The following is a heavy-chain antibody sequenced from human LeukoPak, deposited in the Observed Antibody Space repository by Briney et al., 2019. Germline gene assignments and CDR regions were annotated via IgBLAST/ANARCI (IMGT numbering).Heavy chain of an antibody. V-gene: IGHV1-69*13. CDR3: ARSLQTTLLDY. J-gene: IGHJ4*02. D-gene: IGHD1-7*01. CDR2: IIPIFGTA. CDR1: GGTFSSYA. Sequence: ASVKVSCKASGGTFSSYAISWVRQAPGQGLGWMEGIIPIFGTANYAQKFQGRVTITADESTSTAYMELSSLRSEDTAAYYCARSLQTTLLDYWGQGTLVTVSS.